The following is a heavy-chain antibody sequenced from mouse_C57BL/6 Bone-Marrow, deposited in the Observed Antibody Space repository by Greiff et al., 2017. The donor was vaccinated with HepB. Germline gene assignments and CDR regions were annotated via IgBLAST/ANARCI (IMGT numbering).Heavy chain of an antibody. D-gene: IGHD2-1*01. CDR1: GFNFKDYY. J-gene: IGHJ1*03. V-gene: IGHV14-2*01. CDR3: ACWGNFDFDV. Sequence: EVQLQQSGAELVKPGASLKLSCTASGFNFKDYYMHWVKQRTEQGLEWIGRIDTEDGETKYAPKFQGTATITADTSSNTAYLQLSILTSEDTAVYYCACWGNFDFDVWGTGTTVTVSS. CDR2: IDTEDGET.